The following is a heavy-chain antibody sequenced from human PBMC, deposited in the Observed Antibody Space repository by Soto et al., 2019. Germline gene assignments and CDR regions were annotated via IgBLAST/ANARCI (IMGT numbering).Heavy chain of an antibody. CDR1: GGSFSGYY. J-gene: IGHJ6*02. CDR2: INHSGST. V-gene: IGHV4-34*01. CDR3: AGPGNSGGWYDYYYYYGMDV. D-gene: IGHD6-19*01. Sequence: QVQLQQWGAGLLKPSETLSLTCAVYGGSFSGYYWSWIRQPPGKGLEWIGEINHSGSTNYNPSLRSRVTISVDTPKNQFSLKLSSVTAADTAVYYCAGPGNSGGWYDYYYYYGMDVWGQGTTVTVSS.